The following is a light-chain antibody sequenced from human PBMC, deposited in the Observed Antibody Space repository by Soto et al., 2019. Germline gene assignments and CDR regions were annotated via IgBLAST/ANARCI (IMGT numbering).Light chain of an antibody. CDR3: QHYFSWPRT. CDR2: GAS. CDR1: QSVGNH. Sequence: EVVMTQSPATLSVSPGEGATLSCRASQSVGNHLAWYQQRPGQAPRILIYGASTRATGIPARFSGSGSGTEFTLTISSLQSEDFALYYCQHYFSWPRTFGQGTKVEIK. V-gene: IGKV3-15*01. J-gene: IGKJ1*01.